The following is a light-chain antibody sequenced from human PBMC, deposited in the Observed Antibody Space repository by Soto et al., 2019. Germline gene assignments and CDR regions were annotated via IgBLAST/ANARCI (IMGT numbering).Light chain of an antibody. J-gene: IGKJ5*01. CDR1: QTVSSY. Sequence: EIVLTQSPATLPLSPGERATLSCRASQTVSSYLLWYQQKPGQAPRLLIYDASNRASGTPARFSGSGSETDFTLTISSLEPEDFAVYYCQHRMNWPLTFGQGTRLEIK. CDR3: QHRMNWPLT. CDR2: DAS. V-gene: IGKV3-11*01.